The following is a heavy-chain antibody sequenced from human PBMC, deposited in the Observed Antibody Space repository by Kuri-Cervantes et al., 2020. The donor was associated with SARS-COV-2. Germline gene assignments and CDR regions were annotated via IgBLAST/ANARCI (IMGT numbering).Heavy chain of an antibody. CDR1: GGTFSSYS. J-gene: IGHJ6*03. Sequence: SSVKVSCKASGGTFSSYSISWVRQAPGQGLEWMGRIIPILGIANYAQKFQGRVTITADKSTSTAYMELSSLRSEDTAVYYCARAIGGRRFLEWLSKHHYYYYYMDVWGKGTMVT. D-gene: IGHD3-3*01. CDR2: IIPILGIA. CDR3: ARAIGGRRFLEWLSKHHYYYYYMDV. V-gene: IGHV1-69*04.